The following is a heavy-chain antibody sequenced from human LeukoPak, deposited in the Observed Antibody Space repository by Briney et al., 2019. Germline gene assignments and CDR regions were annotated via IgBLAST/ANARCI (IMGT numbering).Heavy chain of an antibody. Sequence: GESLKISCKGSGYSFGNYWIAWVCQMPGKGLEWMGIIYPDDSETRYSPSFQGQVTISADKSISTAYLQWSSLKASDTAMYYCARQYPGGYYDSRGYGDYWGQGTLVSVSS. D-gene: IGHD3-22*01. CDR3: ARQYPGGYYDSRGYGDY. V-gene: IGHV5-51*01. CDR2: IYPDDSET. CDR1: GYSFGNYW. J-gene: IGHJ4*02.